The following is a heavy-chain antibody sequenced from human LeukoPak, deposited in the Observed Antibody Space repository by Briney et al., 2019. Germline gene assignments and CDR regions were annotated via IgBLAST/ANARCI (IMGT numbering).Heavy chain of an antibody. CDR1: GFTFSSYA. CDR3: ARLISTSSSRFSDY. V-gene: IGHV3-23*01. D-gene: IGHD6-6*01. CDR2: ISISGENT. Sequence: GRSLRLSFAASGFTFSSYAMSWVRQPPGKGLEWVSAISISGENTYYADSVKGRFTISRDTSRNTLYLQMHSLRAEDTAVYYCARLISTSSSRFSDYWGKGILVTVSS. J-gene: IGHJ4*02.